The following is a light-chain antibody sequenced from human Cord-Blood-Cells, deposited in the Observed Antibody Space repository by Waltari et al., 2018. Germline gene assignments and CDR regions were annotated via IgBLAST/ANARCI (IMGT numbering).Light chain of an antibody. CDR2: AAS. V-gene: IGKV1-39*01. CDR1: QRISSY. Sequence: DIQMTQSPSSLPASVGDRVTITCRASQRISSYLNWYQQKPGKAPKLLIYAASSLQSGVPSRFSGSESGTDFTLTISSLQPEDFATYYCQQGYSTPLTFGGGTKVEI. J-gene: IGKJ4*01. CDR3: QQGYSTPLT.